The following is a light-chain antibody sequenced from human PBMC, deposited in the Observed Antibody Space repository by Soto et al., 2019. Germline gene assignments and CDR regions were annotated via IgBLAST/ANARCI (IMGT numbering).Light chain of an antibody. Sequence: EIVLTQSPGTLSLSPGERATLAXRASHSGTKNLPWYQQRTGXAPRXXXYGXSTRATGVPARLSGSGSATEFTLTISSLQSEYFAVYYCQQYKNGPRTVGQGTRLEIK. CDR1: HSGTKN. V-gene: IGKV3-15*01. CDR2: GXS. CDR3: QQYKNGPRT. J-gene: IGKJ5*01.